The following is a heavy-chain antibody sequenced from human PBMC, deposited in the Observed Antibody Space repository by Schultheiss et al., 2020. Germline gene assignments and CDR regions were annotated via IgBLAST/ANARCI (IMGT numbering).Heavy chain of an antibody. J-gene: IGHJ4*02. D-gene: IGHD2-21*02. CDR3: ARSDCGADCKLLVG. CDR2: INPNSGGT. CDR1: GYTFTSYG. Sequence: ASVKVSCKASGYTFTSYGISWVRQAPGQGLEWMGWINPNSGGTNYAQKFQGWVTMTRDTSISTAYMELSRLRSDDTAVYYCARSDCGADCKLLVGWGQGTLVNVSS. V-gene: IGHV1-2*04.